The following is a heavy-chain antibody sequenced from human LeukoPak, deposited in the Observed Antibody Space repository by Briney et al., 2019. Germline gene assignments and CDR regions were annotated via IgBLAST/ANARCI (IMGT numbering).Heavy chain of an antibody. CDR3: AREGEDYGDYPEY. CDR2: IWFDGNNI. Sequence: PGRSLRLSCTASGFRFSNYGMHWVRQAPGKGLEWVSVIWFDGNNIDYADSVKGRFTISRDNSKNTLYLQMNRLRVEDTAVYYCAREGEDYGDYPEYWGQGTLVTVSS. V-gene: IGHV3-33*01. J-gene: IGHJ4*02. CDR1: GFRFSNYG. D-gene: IGHD4-17*01.